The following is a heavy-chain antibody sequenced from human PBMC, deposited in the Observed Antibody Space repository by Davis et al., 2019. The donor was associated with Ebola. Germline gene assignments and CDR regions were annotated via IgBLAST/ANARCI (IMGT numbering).Heavy chain of an antibody. D-gene: IGHD5-24*01. V-gene: IGHV1-18*01. CDR3: ARDEGWAPPFYYGMDV. CDR1: GGTFSSYA. J-gene: IGHJ6*02. Sequence: AASVKVSCKASGGTFSSYAISWVRQAPGQGLEWMGWISAYNGNTNYAQKLQGRVTMTTDTSTSTAYMELRSLRSDDTAVYYCARDEGWAPPFYYGMDVWGQGTTVTVSS. CDR2: ISAYNGNT.